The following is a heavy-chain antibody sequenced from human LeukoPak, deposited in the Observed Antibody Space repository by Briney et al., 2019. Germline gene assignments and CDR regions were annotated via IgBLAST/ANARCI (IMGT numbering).Heavy chain of an antibody. CDR3: ARQRPYYYGSGSPPYYYYYYYMDV. J-gene: IGHJ6*03. D-gene: IGHD3-10*01. Sequence: PSETLSLTCTVSGDSISSGDYYWGWIRQPPGKGLEWIASIYYRGYTYYNPSPKSRITISVDTSKNQFSLKVSSVTAADTAVYYCARQRPYYYGSGSPPYYYYYYYMDVWGKGTTVTISS. V-gene: IGHV4-39*01. CDR1: GDSISSGDYY. CDR2: IYYRGYT.